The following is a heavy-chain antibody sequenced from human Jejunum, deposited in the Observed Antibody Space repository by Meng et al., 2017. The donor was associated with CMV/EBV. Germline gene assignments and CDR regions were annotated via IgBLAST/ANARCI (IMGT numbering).Heavy chain of an antibody. CDR2: IYNSVTT. CDR1: GGSIRGYY. V-gene: IGHV4-59*01. J-gene: IGHJ4*02. CDR3: ARYDPGTFDY. D-gene: IGHD1-1*01. Sequence: LSGAVSGGSIRGYYWSWIRQPPGKGLEWIGYIYNSVTTYYNPSLKSRVTISVDTSKTQFSLRLSSVTAADTAMYYCARYDPGTFDYWGRGTQVTVSS.